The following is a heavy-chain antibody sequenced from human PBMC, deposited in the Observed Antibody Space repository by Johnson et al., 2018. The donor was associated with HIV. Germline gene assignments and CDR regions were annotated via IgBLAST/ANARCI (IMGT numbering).Heavy chain of an antibody. CDR1: GFMFDDYA. J-gene: IGHJ3*02. V-gene: IGHV3-9*01. Sequence: VQLVESGGGLAQPGRSLRLSCAASGFMFDDYAMHWVRQGPGKGLEWVSGINWNSGSIGYADSVKGRFSIFRNNAKNSLYLQMDSLRVEETALYYCAKDKDCRGYTGAWFSTVSAFDIWGQGTMVTVSP. CDR2: INWNSGSI. CDR3: AKDKDCRGYTGAWFSTVSAFDI. D-gene: IGHD2-15*01.